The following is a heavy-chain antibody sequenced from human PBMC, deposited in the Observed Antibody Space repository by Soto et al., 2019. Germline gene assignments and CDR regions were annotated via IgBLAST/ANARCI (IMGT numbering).Heavy chain of an antibody. CDR3: ARTSNYYGSGRIKRGAFDI. CDR1: GGSISSSSYY. CDR2: IYYSGST. J-gene: IGHJ3*02. Sequence: PSETLSLTCTVSGGSISSSSYYWGWIRQPPGKGLEWIGSIYYSGSTYYNPSLKSRVTISVDTSKNQFSLKLSSVTAADTAVYYCARTSNYYGSGRIKRGAFDIWGQGTMVTVSS. D-gene: IGHD3-10*01. V-gene: IGHV4-39*07.